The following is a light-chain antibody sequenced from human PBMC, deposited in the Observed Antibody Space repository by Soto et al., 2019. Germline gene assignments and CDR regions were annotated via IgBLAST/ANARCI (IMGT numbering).Light chain of an antibody. CDR3: QQYGSSPRT. V-gene: IGKV3-20*01. CDR2: GAS. J-gene: IGKJ1*01. CDR1: QSVSGRY. Sequence: EIVLTQSPGTLSLSPGERATLSCRASQSVSGRYLAWYQQKPGQAPRLLIYGASSRAPGIPDRFSGSGSGTDFTLTISRLEPEDFAVYYCQQYGSSPRTFGQGTKVGIK.